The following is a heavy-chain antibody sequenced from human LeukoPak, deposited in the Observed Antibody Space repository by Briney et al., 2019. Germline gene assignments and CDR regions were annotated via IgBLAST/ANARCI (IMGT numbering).Heavy chain of an antibody. CDR3: ARDRCSSTSCGFDY. D-gene: IGHD2-2*01. CDR2: ISSSSGTI. J-gene: IGHJ4*02. V-gene: IGHV3-48*01. CDR1: GFTFSSYS. Sequence: GGSLRLSCAASGFTFSSYSMNWVRQAPGKGLEWVSYISSSSGTIYYADSVKGRFTISRDNAKNSLYLQMNSLRAEDTAVYYCARDRCSSTSCGFDYWGQGTLVTASS.